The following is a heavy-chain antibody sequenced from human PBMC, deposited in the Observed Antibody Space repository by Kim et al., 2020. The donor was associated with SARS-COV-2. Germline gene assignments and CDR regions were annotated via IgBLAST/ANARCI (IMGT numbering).Heavy chain of an antibody. Sequence: GGSLRLSCAASGFTFSSYGMHWVRQAPGKGLEWVAVIWYDGSNKYYADSVKGRFTISRDNSKNTLYLQMNSLRAEDTAVYYCAKTPWPAAPIHYGMDVWGQGTTVTVSS. CDR3: AKTPWPAAPIHYGMDV. CDR1: GFTFSSYG. J-gene: IGHJ6*02. D-gene: IGHD2-2*01. CDR2: IWYDGSNK. V-gene: IGHV3-33*06.